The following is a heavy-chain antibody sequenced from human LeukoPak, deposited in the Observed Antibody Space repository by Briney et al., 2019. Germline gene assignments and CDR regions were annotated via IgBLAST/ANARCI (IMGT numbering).Heavy chain of an antibody. CDR1: GGTFSSYT. CDR2: IIPILGIA. D-gene: IGHD3-10*01. V-gene: IGHV1-69*02. Sequence: SVKVSCKASGGTFSSYTISWVRQAPGQGLEWMGRIIPILGIANYAQKFQGRVTITADKSTSTAYMELSSLRSEDTAVYYCARGLSLWFGEFRSSYFDYWGQGTLVTVSS. CDR3: ARGLSLWFGEFRSSYFDY. J-gene: IGHJ4*02.